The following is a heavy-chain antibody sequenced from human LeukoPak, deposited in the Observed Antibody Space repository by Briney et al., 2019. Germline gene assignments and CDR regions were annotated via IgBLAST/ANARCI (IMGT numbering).Heavy chain of an antibody. CDR2: TWYDGSNK. D-gene: IGHD6-19*01. CDR1: GFTFSSYG. Sequence: PGRSLRLSCAASGFTFSSYGMHWVRQAPGKGLEWVAVTWYDGSNKYYADSVKGRFTISRDNSKNTLYLQMNSLRAEDTAVYYCARPNSSGRSVRVDYWGQGTLVTVSS. J-gene: IGHJ4*02. V-gene: IGHV3-33*08. CDR3: ARPNSSGRSVRVDY.